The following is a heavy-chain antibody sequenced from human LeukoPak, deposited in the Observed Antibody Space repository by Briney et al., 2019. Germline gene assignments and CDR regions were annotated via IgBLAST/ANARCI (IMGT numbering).Heavy chain of an antibody. V-gene: IGHV3-74*01. D-gene: IGHD1-26*01. J-gene: IGHJ3*02. Sequence: GGSLRLSCAASGFTFSNYWMHWGRQTPGKGLGWVSRINTDGSSTDYADSVKGRFTISTDNAKNTLYLQRNSLRAGTTAWHYCARVPPPTKDAFDIWGQGTMVSVSS. CDR3: ARVPPPTKDAFDI. CDR2: INTDGSST. CDR1: GFTFSNYW.